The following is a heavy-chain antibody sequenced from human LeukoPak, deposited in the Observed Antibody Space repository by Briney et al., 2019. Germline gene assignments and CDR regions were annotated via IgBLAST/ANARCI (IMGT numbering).Heavy chain of an antibody. V-gene: IGHV4-4*07. J-gene: IGHJ6*03. CDR1: GGSIRSDF. CDR3: ARDRDFGVVITSRNYYYYYMDV. Sequence: PSETLSLTCTVSGGSIRSDFWSWIRQPPGKGLEWIGRIYTSGSTNYNPSLKSRVTMSVDTSKNQFSLKLSSVTAADTAVYYCARDRDFGVVITSRNYYYYYMDVWGKGTTVTVSS. D-gene: IGHD3-3*01. CDR2: IYTSGST.